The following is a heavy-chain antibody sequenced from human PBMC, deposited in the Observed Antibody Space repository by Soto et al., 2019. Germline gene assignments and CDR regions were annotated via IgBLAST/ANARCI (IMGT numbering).Heavy chain of an antibody. CDR3: ARGAGYSYGYFDF. V-gene: IGHV3-33*01. J-gene: IGHJ4*02. D-gene: IGHD5-18*01. Sequence: SLRLSCAASGFTFSSYGMHWVRQAPGKGLEWVAVIWYDGSNKYYADSVKGRFTISRDNSENTLYLQMNSLRAEDTDVYYCARGAGYSYGYFDFWGQGTLVTVSS. CDR1: GFTFSSYG. CDR2: IWYDGSNK.